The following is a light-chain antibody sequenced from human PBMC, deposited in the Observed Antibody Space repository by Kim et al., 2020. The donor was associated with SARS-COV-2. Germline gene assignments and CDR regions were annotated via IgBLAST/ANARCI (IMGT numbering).Light chain of an antibody. Sequence: GQSVTISCSGTSSDVGAYNSVSWYQQHPGKAPKLMIYDVSERPSGVPDRFSGSKSGNTASLTISGLQAEDEADYSCCSYAGSHTLLFGGGTQLTVL. CDR2: DVS. CDR3: CSYAGSHTLL. J-gene: IGLJ2*01. V-gene: IGLV2-11*01. CDR1: SSDVGAYNS.